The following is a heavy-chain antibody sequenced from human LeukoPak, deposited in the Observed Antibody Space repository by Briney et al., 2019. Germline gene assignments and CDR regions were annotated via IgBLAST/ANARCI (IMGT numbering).Heavy chain of an antibody. D-gene: IGHD2-2*01. CDR2: ISYDGSNK. V-gene: IGHV3-30*18. CDR1: GFTFSSYG. CDR3: AKASYGRGYCSSTSCYSDY. Sequence: GRSLRLSCAASGFTFSSYGMHWVRQAPGKGLEWVAVISYDGSNKYYADSVKGRFTISRDNSKNTLYLQMSSLRAEDTAVYYCAKASYGRGYCSSTSCYSDYWGQGTLVTVSS. J-gene: IGHJ4*02.